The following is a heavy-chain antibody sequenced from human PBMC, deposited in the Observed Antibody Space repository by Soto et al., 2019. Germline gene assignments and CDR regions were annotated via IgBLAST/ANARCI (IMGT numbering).Heavy chain of an antibody. J-gene: IGHJ6*03. CDR2: IKQDGSEK. Sequence: GGSLRLSCAASGFTFSSYWMSWVRQAPGKGLEWVANIKQDGSEKYYVDSVKGRFTISRDNAKNSLYLQMNSLRAEDTAVYYCARQGYHYYDNYYYYMDVWGKGTTVTVSS. V-gene: IGHV3-7*01. D-gene: IGHD3-22*01. CDR1: GFTFSSYW. CDR3: ARQGYHYYDNYYYYMDV.